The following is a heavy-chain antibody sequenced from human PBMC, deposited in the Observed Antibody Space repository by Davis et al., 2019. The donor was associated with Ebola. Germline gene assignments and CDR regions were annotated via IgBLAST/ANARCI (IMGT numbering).Heavy chain of an antibody. J-gene: IGHJ5*02. D-gene: IGHD4-11*01. CDR3: VRDYIFAFDL. Sequence: PGGSLRLSCAASPFSFSDFSMNWVRQAPGKALEWISFITSGSNAIHYADSVKGRFTVSRDNVKNSLFLEMSSLRDEDSAVYYCVRDYIFAFDLWGQGARVTVSS. CDR2: ITSGSNAI. V-gene: IGHV3-48*02. CDR1: PFSFSDFS.